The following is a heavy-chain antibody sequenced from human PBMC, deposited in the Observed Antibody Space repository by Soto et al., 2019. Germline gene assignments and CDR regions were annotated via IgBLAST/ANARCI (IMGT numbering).Heavy chain of an antibody. CDR3: AHGSCSSADCYPNPYLDY. Sequence: QITLKESGPTLVEPTQTLTLTCTFSGFSLSTTAEGVGWIRQPPGKALEWLALIYWDDDERYSPSLKSMLTITKDTTKNQVVLTMTNVDPVDTATYYCAHGSCSSADCYPNPYLDYWGQGILVTVSS. D-gene: IGHD2-2*01. J-gene: IGHJ4*02. CDR1: GFSLSTTAEG. CDR2: IYWDDDE. V-gene: IGHV2-5*02.